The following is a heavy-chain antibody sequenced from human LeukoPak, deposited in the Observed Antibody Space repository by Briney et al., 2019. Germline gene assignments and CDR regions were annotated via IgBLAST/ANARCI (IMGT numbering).Heavy chain of an antibody. D-gene: IGHD3-10*01. J-gene: IGHJ6*02. CDR1: GFTLSNYD. Sequence: GGSLRLACAASGFTLSNYDMYWVRQVTGKGLEWVSTIDTAGDTKYPGSVKGRFTISRENGKNFLYLQMNSLRAGDKAVYYCARDSSWGYGSGVMDVWGQGTTVTVSS. V-gene: IGHV3-13*04. CDR2: IDTAGDT. CDR3: ARDSSWGYGSGVMDV.